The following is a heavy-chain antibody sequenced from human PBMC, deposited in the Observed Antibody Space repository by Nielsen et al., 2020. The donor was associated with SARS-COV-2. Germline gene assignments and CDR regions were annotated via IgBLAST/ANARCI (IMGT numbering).Heavy chain of an antibody. V-gene: IGHV4-61*01. D-gene: IGHD4-23*01. CDR3: ARRDYGGNSGFDY. J-gene: IGHJ4*02. CDR2: IYYSGST. CDR1: GGSVSTGSYY. Sequence: SETLSLTCTVSGGSVSTGSYYWSCIRQPPGKGLEWIGYIYYSGSTNYNPSLKSRVTISEDTSKNQFSLKLSSVTAADTAVYYCARRDYGGNSGFDYWGQGTLVTVSS.